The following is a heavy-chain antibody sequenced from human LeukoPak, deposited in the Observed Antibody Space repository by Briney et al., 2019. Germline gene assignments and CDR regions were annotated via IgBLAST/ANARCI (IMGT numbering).Heavy chain of an antibody. CDR2: IWSDSTNE. CDR3: AKGAQRGFDYSNSLEH. Sequence: PGGSLRLSCEASGFTFSHFGMHWVRQAPGKGLEWVAVIWSDSTNEYYADSVKGRSTISRDNFKRTVSLEMNSLRAEDTAVYYCAKGAQRGFDYSNSLEHWGQGSLVIVSS. D-gene: IGHD4-11*01. CDR1: GFTFSHFG. V-gene: IGHV3-33*06. J-gene: IGHJ5*02.